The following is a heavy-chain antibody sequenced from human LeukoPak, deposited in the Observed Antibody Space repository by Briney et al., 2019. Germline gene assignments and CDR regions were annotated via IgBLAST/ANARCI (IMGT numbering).Heavy chain of an antibody. D-gene: IGHD1-26*01. CDR3: TRGLVGVDYYYYYYYMDV. V-gene: IGHV3-49*04. CDR1: GFTFGDYA. CDR2: IRSKAYGGTT. J-gene: IGHJ6*03. Sequence: GGSLRLSCTASGFTFGDYAMGWVRQAPGKGLEWVGFIRSKAYGGTTEYAASVKGRFTISRDDSKSIAYLQMNSLETEDTAVYDCTRGLVGVDYYYYYYYMDVWGKGTTVTVSS.